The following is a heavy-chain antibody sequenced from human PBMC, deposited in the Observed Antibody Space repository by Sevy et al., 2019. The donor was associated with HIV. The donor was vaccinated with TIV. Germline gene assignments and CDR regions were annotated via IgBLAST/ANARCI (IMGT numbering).Heavy chain of an antibody. D-gene: IGHD6-19*01. CDR2: IIPIFGTA. V-gene: IGHV1-69*06. Sequence: ASVTVSCKASGGTFSSYAISWVRQAPGQGLEWMGGIIPIFGTANYAQKFQGRVTITADKSTSTAYMELSSLRSEDTAVYYCARSRRGPPGTVAGTGDAFDIWGQGTMVTVSS. CDR3: ARSRRGPPGTVAGTGDAFDI. CDR1: GGTFSSYA. J-gene: IGHJ3*02.